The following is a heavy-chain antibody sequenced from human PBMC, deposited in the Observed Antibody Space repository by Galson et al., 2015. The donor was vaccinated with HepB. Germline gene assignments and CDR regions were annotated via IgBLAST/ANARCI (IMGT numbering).Heavy chain of an antibody. D-gene: IGHD3-10*01. CDR2: IYPGDSDT. CDR3: ARGSGLLWFGELFSAFDI. CDR1: GYSFTSYW. V-gene: IGHV5-51*01. Sequence: QSGAEVKKPGESLKISCKGSGYSFTSYWIGWVRQMPGKGLEWMGIIYPGDSDTRYSPSFQGQVTISADKSISTAYLQWSSLKASDTAMYYCARGSGLLWFGELFSAFDIWGQGTMVTVSS. J-gene: IGHJ3*02.